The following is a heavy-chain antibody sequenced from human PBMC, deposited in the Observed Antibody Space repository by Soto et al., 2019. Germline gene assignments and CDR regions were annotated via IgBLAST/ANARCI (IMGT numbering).Heavy chain of an antibody. J-gene: IGHJ4*02. D-gene: IGHD2-21*02. CDR1: GYTFFTYD. CDR3: EREINTDPTASYYFAY. V-gene: IGHV1-18*01. CDR2: ISTYSGDT. Sequence: ASVKVSCKASGYTFFTYDISWVRQAPGQGLEWMGWISTYSGDTKYAQKFQGRVTMTTDTSTTTAYLELRSLRSDDTAVYYREREINTDPTASYYFAYWGQGTLVTVYS.